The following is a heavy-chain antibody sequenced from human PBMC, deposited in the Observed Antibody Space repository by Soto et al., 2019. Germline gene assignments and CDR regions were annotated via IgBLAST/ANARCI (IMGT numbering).Heavy chain of an antibody. Sequence: EVQLLDSGGGLVQPGGSLRLSCAACGFTFSSYAMSWVRQAPGKGLEWVSAISGSGGSTYYADSVKGRFTISRDNSKNTLYLQMNSLRAEDTAVYYCANNKGYCSSTSCYYFDYWGQGTLVTVSS. D-gene: IGHD2-2*01. CDR1: GFTFSSYA. CDR2: ISGSGGST. J-gene: IGHJ4*02. V-gene: IGHV3-23*01. CDR3: ANNKGYCSSTSCYYFDY.